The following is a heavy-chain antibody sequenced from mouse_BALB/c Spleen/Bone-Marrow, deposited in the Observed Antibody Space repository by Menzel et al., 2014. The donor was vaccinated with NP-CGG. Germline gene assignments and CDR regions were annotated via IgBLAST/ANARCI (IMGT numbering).Heavy chain of an antibody. D-gene: IGHD1-1*01. V-gene: IGHV5-17*02. J-gene: IGHJ2*01. CDR1: GFTFSSFG. CDR2: ISSRSSTI. Sequence: EVHLVESGGGLVQPGGSRKLSCAASGFTFSSFGMHWVRQAPEKGLEWVAYISSRSSTIYYADTVMGRFTISRDNPKNTLFLQMTSLRSEDTAMYYCVRSGSSSGYFDYWGQGTTLTVSS. CDR3: VRSGSSSGYFDY.